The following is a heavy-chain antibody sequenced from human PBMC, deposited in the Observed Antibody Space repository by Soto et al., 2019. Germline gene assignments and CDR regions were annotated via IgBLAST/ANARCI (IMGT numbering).Heavy chain of an antibody. V-gene: IGHV4-59*01. CDR2: MHYSGIT. CDR1: VGSISSYY. J-gene: IGHJ6*02. Sequence: PSETLSLTCTVSVGSISSYYWSWIRQPPGKGLEWIGYMHYSGITSYNPSLKSRVTISVDTSKNQFSLKLNSVTAADTAVYYCARDLWGYCGTDCYPLDVWGQGTTVTVSS. D-gene: IGHD2-21*02. CDR3: ARDLWGYCGTDCYPLDV.